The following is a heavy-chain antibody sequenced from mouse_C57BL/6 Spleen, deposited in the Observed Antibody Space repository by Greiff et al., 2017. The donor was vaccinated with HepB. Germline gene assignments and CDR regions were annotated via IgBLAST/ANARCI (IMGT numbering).Heavy chain of an antibody. V-gene: IGHV1-64*01. Sequence: QVQLKESGAELVKPGASVKLSCKASGYTFTSYWMHWVKQRPGQGLEWIGMIHPNSGSTNYNEKFKSKATLTVDKSSSTAYMQLSSLTSEDSAVYYCARRESWYFDYWGQGTTLTVSS. J-gene: IGHJ2*01. CDR3: ARRESWYFDY. CDR2: IHPNSGST. D-gene: IGHD6-2*01. CDR1: GYTFTSYW.